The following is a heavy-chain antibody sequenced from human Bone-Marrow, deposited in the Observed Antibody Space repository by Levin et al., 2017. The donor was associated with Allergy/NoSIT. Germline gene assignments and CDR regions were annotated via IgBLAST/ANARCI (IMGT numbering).Heavy chain of an antibody. CDR2: IHSSGST. V-gene: IGHV4-61*08. CDR1: GGSVTSGDYY. D-gene: IGHD6-13*01. CDR3: ASVSAAGGTRLFDY. Sequence: SETLSLTCSVSGGSVTSGDYYWSWIRKPPGKGLEWIGFIHSSGSTNYIPSLKSRVTMSHDTSKNQLSLSLTSVTAADTAIYYCASVSAAGGTRLFDYWGQGTLVTVSS. J-gene: IGHJ4*02.